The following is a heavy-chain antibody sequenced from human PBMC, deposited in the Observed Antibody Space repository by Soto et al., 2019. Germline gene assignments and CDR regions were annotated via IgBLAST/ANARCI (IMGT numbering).Heavy chain of an antibody. CDR2: IYYSGST. Sequence: SETLSLTCTVSGGSISSYYWSWIRQPPGKGLEWIGYIYYSGSTNYNPSLKSRVTISVDTSKNQFSLKLSSVTAADTAVYYCARHVRWDNWFDPWGQGTLVTVSS. CDR3: ARHVRWDNWFDP. D-gene: IGHD3-10*02. CDR1: GGSISSYY. V-gene: IGHV4-59*08. J-gene: IGHJ5*02.